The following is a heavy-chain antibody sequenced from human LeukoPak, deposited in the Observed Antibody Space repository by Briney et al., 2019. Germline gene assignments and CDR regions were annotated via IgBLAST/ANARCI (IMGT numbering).Heavy chain of an antibody. V-gene: IGHV4-59*01. CDR3: ARSSWYCSSTSCYEGPDDYYYYYMDV. CDR2: IYYSGST. Sequence: SETLSLTCTVSGGSISSYYWNWIRQPPGKGLEWIGYIYYSGSTNYNPSLKSRVTISVDTSKNQFSLKLSSVTAADTAVYYCARSSWYCSSTSCYEGPDDYYYYYMDVWGKGTTVTVSS. J-gene: IGHJ6*03. D-gene: IGHD2-2*01. CDR1: GGSISSYY.